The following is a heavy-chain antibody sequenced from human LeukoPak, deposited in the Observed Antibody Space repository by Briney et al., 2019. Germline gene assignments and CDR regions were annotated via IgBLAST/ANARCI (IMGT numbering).Heavy chain of an antibody. V-gene: IGHV4-39*07. CDR3: ATLGYSSGWYRYY. D-gene: IGHD6-19*01. J-gene: IGHJ4*02. Sequence: SETLSLTCTVSGGSIGSSSYYWGWIRQPPGKGLEWIGSIFRTGSTYYTASLKSRVTISVDTSKNQFSLKLSSVTAADTAVYYCATLGYSSGWYRYYWGQGTLVTVSS. CDR2: IFRTGST. CDR1: GGSIGSSSYY.